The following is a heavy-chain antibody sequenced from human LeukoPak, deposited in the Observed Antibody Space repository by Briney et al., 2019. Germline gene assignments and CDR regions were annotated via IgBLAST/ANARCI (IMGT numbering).Heavy chain of an antibody. CDR3: AKFSRGYYDGAPEFDY. D-gene: IGHD3-22*01. V-gene: IGHV1-18*01. J-gene: IGHJ4*02. CDR2: VSGDNVNT. CDR1: GYTFTSDC. Sequence: ASVKVSCKASGYTFTSDCISWVRQAPGPGLEWMGWVSGDNVNTNYAQKFQGRVTMTTDTSTTTAYMELRSLTSDDTAVYYCAKFSRGYYDGAPEFDYWGQGTLVTVSS.